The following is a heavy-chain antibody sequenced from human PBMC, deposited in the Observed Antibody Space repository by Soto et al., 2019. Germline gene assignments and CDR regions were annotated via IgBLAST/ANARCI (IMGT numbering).Heavy chain of an antibody. CDR1: GFTFSSYD. CDR3: ARACITVVLEY. J-gene: IGHJ4*02. CDR2: IGTAGDA. D-gene: IGHD2-15*01. Sequence: EVQLVESGGGLVQPGGSLRLSCAASGFTFSSYDMHWVRQVRGKGLEWVSAIGTAGDAYYPNSVKGRFTISRENAKNSLYLQMNILRAGDTAVYYCARACITVVLEYWCQGTLVTVSS. V-gene: IGHV3-13*04.